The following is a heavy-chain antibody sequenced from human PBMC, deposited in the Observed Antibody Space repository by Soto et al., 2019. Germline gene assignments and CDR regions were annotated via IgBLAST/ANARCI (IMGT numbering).Heavy chain of an antibody. Sequence: GGSLRLSCSASGFAFSSYAMHWVRQAPGKGLQYVSSISSNGGSTYYPDSVKGRFTISRDNSMNTLYLQMTRLRVDDTAIYYCVKDRWIDSWGQGTLVTVSS. D-gene: IGHD3-16*02. CDR2: ISSNGGST. CDR1: GFAFSSYA. V-gene: IGHV3-64D*06. J-gene: IGHJ4*02. CDR3: VKDRWIDS.